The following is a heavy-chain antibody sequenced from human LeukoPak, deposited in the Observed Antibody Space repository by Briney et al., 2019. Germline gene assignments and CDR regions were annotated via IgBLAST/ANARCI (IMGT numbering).Heavy chain of an antibody. CDR3: ATDPAGPLFDY. J-gene: IGHJ4*02. Sequence: SVKVSCKASGGTFSSYAISWVRQAPGQGLEWMGRIIPILGIANYAQKFQGRVTITADKSTSTAYMELSSLRSEDTAVYYCATDPAGPLFDYWGQGTLVTVSS. CDR2: IIPILGIA. D-gene: IGHD1-14*01. CDR1: GGTFSSYA. V-gene: IGHV1-69*04.